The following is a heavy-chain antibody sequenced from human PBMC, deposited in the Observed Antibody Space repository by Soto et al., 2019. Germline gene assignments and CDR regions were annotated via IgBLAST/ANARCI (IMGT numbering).Heavy chain of an antibody. V-gene: IGHV1-3*01. D-gene: IGHD2-2*03. CDR1: GYPFTNYA. CDR3: ARAGYCSSTSCLPHNSYGIDV. CDR2: INAGNGNT. Sequence: ASVKVSCKASGYPFTNYAMHWVRQAPGQRLEWMGWINAGNGNTKYSQKFQGRFTITRDKSASTVYMELSSLRSEDTAVYYCARAGYCSSTSCLPHNSYGIDVWGQGTTVTVSS. J-gene: IGHJ6*02.